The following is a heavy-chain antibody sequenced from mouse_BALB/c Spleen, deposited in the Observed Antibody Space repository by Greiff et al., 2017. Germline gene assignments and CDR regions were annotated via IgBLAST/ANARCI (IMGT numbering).Heavy chain of an antibody. V-gene: IGHV7-1*02. D-gene: IGHD1-1*01. Sequence: EVMLVESGGGLVQPGGSLRLSCATSGFTFSDFYMEWVRQPPGKRLEWIAASRNKANDYTTEYSASVKGRFIVSRDTSQSILYLQMNALRAEDTAIYYCARAYYYNFDVWGAGTTVTVSS. J-gene: IGHJ1*01. CDR2: SRNKANDYTT. CDR1: GFTFSDFY. CDR3: ARAYYYNFDV.